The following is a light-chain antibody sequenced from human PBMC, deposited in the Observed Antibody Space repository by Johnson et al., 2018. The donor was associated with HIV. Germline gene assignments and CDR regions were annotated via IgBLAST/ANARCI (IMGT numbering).Light chain of an antibody. V-gene: IGLV1-51*02. CDR1: SSNIGNNY. CDR3: GTWDNSLGTGGV. Sequence: QSVLTQPPSVSAAPGQKVTISCSGSSSNIGNNYVSWYQQFPGTAPKLLIYENNKRPSGIPDRFSGSKSGTSATLGITGLQTGDEADYYCGTWDNSLGTGGVFGTGTKFTVL. J-gene: IGLJ1*01. CDR2: ENN.